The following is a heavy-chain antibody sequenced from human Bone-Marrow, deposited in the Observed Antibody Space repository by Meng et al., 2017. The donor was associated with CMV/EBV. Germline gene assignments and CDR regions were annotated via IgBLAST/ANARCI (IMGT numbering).Heavy chain of an antibody. J-gene: IGHJ4*02. Sequence: SETLSLTCTVSGYSISSGYYWGWIRQPPGKGLEWIGSIYHSGSTNYNPSLKSRVTISVDKSKNQFSLKLSSVTAADTAVYYCARGWGDGYNNFDYWGQGTLVTVSS. CDR2: IYHSGST. CDR3: ARGWGDGYNNFDY. CDR1: GYSISSGYY. V-gene: IGHV4-38-2*02. D-gene: IGHD5-24*01.